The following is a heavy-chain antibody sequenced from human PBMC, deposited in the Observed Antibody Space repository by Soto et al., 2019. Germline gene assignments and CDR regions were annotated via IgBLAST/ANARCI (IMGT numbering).Heavy chain of an antibody. J-gene: IGHJ2*01. CDR1: GFTFSSYS. V-gene: IGHV3-48*01. CDR2: ISSSSSTI. Sequence: EVQLVESGGGLVQPGGSLRLSCAASGFTFSSYSMNWVRQAPGKGLEWVSYISSSSSTIYYADSVKGRFTISRDNAKNSLYLQMTSLRAEDTAVYYCARDLVTGYFDLWGRGTLVTVSS. D-gene: IGHD3-9*01. CDR3: ARDLVTGYFDL.